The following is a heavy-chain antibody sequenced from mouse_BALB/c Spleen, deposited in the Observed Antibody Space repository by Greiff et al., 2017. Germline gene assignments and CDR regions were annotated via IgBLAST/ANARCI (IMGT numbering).Heavy chain of an antibody. J-gene: IGHJ4*01. CDR2: IWGDGST. V-gene: IGHV2-6-7*01. D-gene: IGHD1-1*01. Sequence: VKLMESGPGLVAPSQSLSITCTVSGFSLTGYGVNWVRQPPGKGLEWLGMIWGDGSTDYNSALKSRLSISKDNSKSQVFLKMNSLQTDDTARYYCARDYYYGSSYGAMDYWGQGTSVTVAS. CDR1: GFSLTGYG. CDR3: ARDYYYGSSYGAMDY.